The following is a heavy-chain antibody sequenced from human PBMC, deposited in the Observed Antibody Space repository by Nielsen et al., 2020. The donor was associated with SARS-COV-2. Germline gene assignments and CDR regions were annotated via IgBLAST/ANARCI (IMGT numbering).Heavy chain of an antibody. D-gene: IGHD2-2*01. CDR1: GFTFSDYY. CDR3: ASSHCSSTSCYYYYGMDV. Sequence: GGSLRLSCAASGFTFSDYYMSWIRQAPGKGLEWVSYISSSSSYTNYADSVKGRFTISRDNAKNSLYLQMNSLRAEDTAVYYCASSHCSSTSCYYYYGMDVWGQGTTVTVSS. CDR2: ISSSSSYT. J-gene: IGHJ6*02. V-gene: IGHV3-11*03.